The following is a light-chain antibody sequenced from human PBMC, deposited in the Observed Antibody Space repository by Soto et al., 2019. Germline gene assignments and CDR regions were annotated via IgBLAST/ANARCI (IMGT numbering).Light chain of an antibody. J-gene: IGKJ5*01. V-gene: IGKV1-5*01. Sequence: DIQMTQSPSTLSPSVGDRVTITCRASQNIVNWLAWYQQKPGKAPKILIYGASTLGRGVPSRFSGSGSGTEFTLTITNLQPDDFATYYCQQYNTYSATFGQGTRLEIK. CDR2: GAS. CDR1: QNIVNW. CDR3: QQYNTYSAT.